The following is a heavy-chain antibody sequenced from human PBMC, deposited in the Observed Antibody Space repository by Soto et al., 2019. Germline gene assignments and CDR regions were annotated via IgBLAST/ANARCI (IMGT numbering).Heavy chain of an antibody. CDR3: GRYLGGTDY. CDR1: GFSLSPYW. J-gene: IGHJ4*02. D-gene: IGHD3-16*01. CDR2: LSSDGFGA. Sequence: GSLRLSCAASGFSLSPYWMHWVRQVQGRGLEWVARLSSDGFGAAYADSVKGRLFTSRDIARNTLSLQRNSLRADDTAAYYCGRYLGGTDYWGRGTSVTVSS. V-gene: IGHV3-74*03.